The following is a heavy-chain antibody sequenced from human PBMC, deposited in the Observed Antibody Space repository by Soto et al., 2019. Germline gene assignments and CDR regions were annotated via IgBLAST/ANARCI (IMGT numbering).Heavy chain of an antibody. J-gene: IGHJ3*02. CDR2: INGDGSYT. CDR3: VRTWHGFDI. Sequence: EVQLVESGGGLVQPGGSLRLSCAASGFTFSTYWMHWVRQAPEKGLLWVSHINGDGSYTDFADSVKGRFTISRDNAKNTVYLPMQSLRFEDTAVYFCVRTWHGFDIWGPGTMVTVSS. CDR1: GFTFSTYW. V-gene: IGHV3-74*01.